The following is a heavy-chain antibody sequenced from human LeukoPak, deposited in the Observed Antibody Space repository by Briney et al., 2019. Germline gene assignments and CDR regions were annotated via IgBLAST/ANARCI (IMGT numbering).Heavy chain of an antibody. J-gene: IGHJ4*02. D-gene: IGHD2-15*01. Sequence: SETLSLTCTVSGYSISSNYYWGWIRQPPGKGLEWIGSIYHSGSTYYNPSLNSRVTISVDTSKNQFSLKLSSVTAADTAVYYCARVQRPGRGAPVVVVARDDDYWGQGTLVTVSS. CDR2: IYHSGST. V-gene: IGHV4-38-2*02. CDR3: ARVQRPGRGAPVVVVARDDDY. CDR1: GYSISSNYY.